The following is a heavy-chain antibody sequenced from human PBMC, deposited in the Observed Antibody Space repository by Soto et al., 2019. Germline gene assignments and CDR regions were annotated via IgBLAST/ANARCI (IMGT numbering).Heavy chain of an antibody. J-gene: IGHJ4*02. D-gene: IGHD5-12*01. CDR3: ARDLGSGYDPGDY. CDR2: IIPIFGTT. Sequence: QVQLVQSGAEVKRPGSSVKVSCKTSGDIFSGYSISWVRQAPGQGLEWMGGIIPIFGTTDYAQRFHGRVTITADKSTTPVYMDLYSLKSEDPAVYYCARDLGSGYDPGDYWGQGTLVTVSS. CDR1: GDIFSGYS. V-gene: IGHV1-69*14.